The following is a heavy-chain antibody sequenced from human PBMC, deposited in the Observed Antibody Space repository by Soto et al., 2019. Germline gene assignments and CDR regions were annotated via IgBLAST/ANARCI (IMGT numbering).Heavy chain of an antibody. D-gene: IGHD1-26*01. CDR2: IYYSGST. Sequence: QVQLQESGPGLVKPSQTLSLTCTVSGGSISSGGYYWSWIRQHPGKGLEWIGYIYYSGSTYYNPSLKSRVTISVDTSKNQSSLKLSSVTAADTAVYFCARGSEVGATLFDYWGQGTLVTVSS. CDR1: GGSISSGGYY. J-gene: IGHJ4*02. CDR3: ARGSEVGATLFDY. V-gene: IGHV4-31*03.